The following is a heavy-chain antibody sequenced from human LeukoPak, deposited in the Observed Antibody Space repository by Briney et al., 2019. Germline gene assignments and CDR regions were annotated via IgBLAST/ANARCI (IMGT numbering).Heavy chain of an antibody. CDR1: GGTFSSYA. Sequence: SVKVSCKASGGTFSSYAISWVRQAPGQGLEWMGRIIPILGIANYAQKFQGRVTITADKSTSTAYMELSSLRSEDTAVYYCARDEPILVATINYYYYGMDVWGQGTTVTVSS. V-gene: IGHV1-69*10. D-gene: IGHD5-12*01. CDR2: IIPILGIA. CDR3: ARDEPILVATINYYYYGMDV. J-gene: IGHJ6*02.